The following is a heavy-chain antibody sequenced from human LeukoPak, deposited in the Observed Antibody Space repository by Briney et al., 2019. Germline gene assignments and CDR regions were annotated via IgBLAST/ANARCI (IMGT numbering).Heavy chain of an antibody. CDR3: ARDRGDGYNFFDP. D-gene: IGHD5-24*01. CDR2: ISSSGSTI. CDR1: GFTFSDYY. J-gene: IGHJ5*02. Sequence: GGSLRLSCAASGFTFSDYYMNWIRQAPGKGLEWVSYISSSGSTIYYADSVKGRFTISRDNAKNSLYLQMNSLRAEDTAVYYCARDRGDGYNFFDPWGQGTLVTVSS. V-gene: IGHV3-11*01.